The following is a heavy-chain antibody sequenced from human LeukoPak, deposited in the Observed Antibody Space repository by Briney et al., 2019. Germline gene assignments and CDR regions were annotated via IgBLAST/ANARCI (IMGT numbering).Heavy chain of an antibody. V-gene: IGHV3-23*01. CDR3: TKQSPSGYSSGWDWFFDL. Sequence: HPGGSLRLSCAASGFTFDDYGMSWVRQAPGKGLEWVSGISGSGGTTYYAGSVKGRFTISRDNSKNTLYLQMNILRVDDTAIYYCTKQSPSGYSSGWDWFFDLWGRGTLVTVSS. CDR2: ISGSGGTT. D-gene: IGHD6-25*01. J-gene: IGHJ2*01. CDR1: GFTFDDYG.